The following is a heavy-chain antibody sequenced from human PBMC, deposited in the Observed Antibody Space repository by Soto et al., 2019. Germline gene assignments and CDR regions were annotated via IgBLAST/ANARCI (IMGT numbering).Heavy chain of an antibody. CDR3: AKGIAAAGDYYGMDV. CDR1: GFTLDDYA. J-gene: IGHJ6*02. V-gene: IGHV3-9*01. D-gene: IGHD6-13*01. Sequence: EVQLVESGGGLVQPGRSLRLSCAASGFTLDDYAMHWVRQAPGKGLEWVSGISWNSGSIGYADSVKGRFTISRDNAKNSLYLQMNSLRAEDTALYYCAKGIAAAGDYYGMDVWGQGTTVTVSS. CDR2: ISWNSGSI.